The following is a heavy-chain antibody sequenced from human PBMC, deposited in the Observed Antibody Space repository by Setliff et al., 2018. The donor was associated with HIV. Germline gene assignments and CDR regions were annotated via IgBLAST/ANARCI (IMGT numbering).Heavy chain of an antibody. CDR1: GGSFIDHK. V-gene: IGHV4-34*01. Sequence: PSETLSLTCAVYGGSFIDHKWRWIRQSPGKGLEWIGDIDHSGSTNYNPSLKSRVTISVDTSTKRFSLRMKSVTAADTAVYYCARKGRGWVPRWYHMDVWGKGTTVTVSS. D-gene: IGHD6-19*01. J-gene: IGHJ6*03. CDR2: IDHSGST. CDR3: ARKGRGWVPRWYHMDV.